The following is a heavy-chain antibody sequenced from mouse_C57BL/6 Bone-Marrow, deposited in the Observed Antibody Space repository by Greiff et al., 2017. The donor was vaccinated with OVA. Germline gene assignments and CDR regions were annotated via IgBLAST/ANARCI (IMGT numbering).Heavy chain of an antibody. Sequence: DVKLVESGGGLVKPGGSLKLSCAASGFTFSSYAMSWVRQTPEKRLAWVATISAGGSYTYYPDNVKGRFTISRDTAKNNLYLQMSHLKSEDTAMYYCARDPLWLRRVYYAMDYWGQGTSVTVSS. V-gene: IGHV5-4*01. J-gene: IGHJ4*01. CDR1: GFTFSSYA. CDR3: ARDPLWLRRVYYAMDY. D-gene: IGHD2-2*01. CDR2: ISAGGSYT.